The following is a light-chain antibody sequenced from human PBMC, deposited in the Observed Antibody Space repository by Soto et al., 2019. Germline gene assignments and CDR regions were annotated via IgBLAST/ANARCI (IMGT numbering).Light chain of an antibody. CDR2: NAS. Sequence: EIVLTQSPGTLSLSPGERATLSCRASQSVSNNYLAWYQQKPGQAPRLLIYNASIRTTGIPARFSGSGSGTDFTLTISRLEPEDFAVYYCQQYGSSPPITFGQGTHWRI. J-gene: IGKJ5*01. CDR3: QQYGSSPPIT. V-gene: IGKV3-20*01. CDR1: QSVSNNY.